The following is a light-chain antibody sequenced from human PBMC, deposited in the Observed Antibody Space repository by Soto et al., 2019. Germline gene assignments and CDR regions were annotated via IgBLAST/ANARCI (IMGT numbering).Light chain of an antibody. V-gene: IGLV2-8*01. J-gene: IGLJ1*01. CDR3: SSYAGSNMGV. CDR2: EVS. CDR1: SSDVGGYKF. Sequence: QSVLTQPPSASGSPGQSVTISCTGTSSDVGGYKFVSWYQQHPGKAPKLIIYEVSQWPSGVPDRFSASKSGDTASLTVSGLRAEDEADYYCSSYAGSNMGVFGSGTKLTVL.